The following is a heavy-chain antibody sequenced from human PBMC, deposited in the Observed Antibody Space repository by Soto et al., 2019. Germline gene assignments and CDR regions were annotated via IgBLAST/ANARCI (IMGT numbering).Heavy chain of an antibody. D-gene: IGHD3-22*01. J-gene: IGHJ6*02. CDR3: AKLYDSSGYSNRRGYYYYYYGMDV. Sequence: SETLSLTCTVSGGSISSGDYYWSWIRQPPGKGLEWIGYIYYSGSTYYNPSLKSRVTISVDTSKNQFSLKLSSVTAADTAVYYCAKLYDSSGYSNRRGYYYYYYGMDVWGQGTTVTVSS. CDR1: GGSISSGDYY. V-gene: IGHV4-30-4*01. CDR2: IYYSGST.